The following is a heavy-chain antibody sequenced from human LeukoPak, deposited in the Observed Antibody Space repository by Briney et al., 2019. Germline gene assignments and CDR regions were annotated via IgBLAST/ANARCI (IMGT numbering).Heavy chain of an antibody. CDR3: ARFGTAAAVN. CDR1: GGSISSYY. V-gene: IGHV4-59*01. J-gene: IGHJ4*02. D-gene: IGHD6-13*01. Sequence: PSETLSLTCTDSGGSISSYYWSWIRQPPGKGLEWIGYIYYSGSTNYNPPLKSRVTISVDTSKNQFSLKLSSVTAADTAVYYCARFGTAAAVNWGQGTLVTVSS. CDR2: IYYSGST.